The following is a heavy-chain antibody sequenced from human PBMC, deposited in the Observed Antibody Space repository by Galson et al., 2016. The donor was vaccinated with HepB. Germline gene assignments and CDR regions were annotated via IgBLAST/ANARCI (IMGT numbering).Heavy chain of an antibody. V-gene: IGHV1-2*02. CDR2: INPNSGGT. CDR1: GYTFTAYY. J-gene: IGHJ6*02. CDR3: ARSRRYCSGRYCNGLAQDAMDV. Sequence: SVKVSCKASGYTFTAYYMHWVRQAPGQGLEWMGWINPNSGGTNYAQKLQGRVTMTRDTSISTAYMELRRPRSDDTAVYYCARSRRYCSGRYCNGLAQDAMDVWGQGTTVTVSS. D-gene: IGHD2-15*01.